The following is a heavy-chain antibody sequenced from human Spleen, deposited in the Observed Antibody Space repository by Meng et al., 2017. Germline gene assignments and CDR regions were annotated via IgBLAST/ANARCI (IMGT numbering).Heavy chain of an antibody. Sequence: QVPLVQSGAGVKKPGASVKVSCKASGETFTGYYIHWVRQAPGQGLEWMGRINPNSGGTNYAQKFQGRVTMTGDTSISTAYMELSGLRSDDTAMYYCARDEDISAAGKLFGDYWGQGTLVTVSS. CDR3: ARDEDISAAGKLFGDY. V-gene: IGHV1-2*06. CDR1: GETFTGYY. CDR2: INPNSGGT. D-gene: IGHD6-25*01. J-gene: IGHJ4*02.